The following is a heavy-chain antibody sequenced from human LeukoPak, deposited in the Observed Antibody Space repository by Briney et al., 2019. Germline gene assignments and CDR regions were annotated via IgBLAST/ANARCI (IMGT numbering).Heavy chain of an antibody. CDR2: ISSSDTTI. CDR3: ARERVAVPSSSFDY. CDR1: GVTFSTYS. V-gene: IGHV3-48*02. J-gene: IGHJ4*02. Sequence: GGSLRLSCAASGVTFSTYSMNWVRQAPGKGLEWGSYISSSDTTIYYANSVKGRFTISRDNARNSLYLQMTSLTDEDTAVYFCARERVAVPSSSFDYWGQGTLVTVSS. D-gene: IGHD6-19*01.